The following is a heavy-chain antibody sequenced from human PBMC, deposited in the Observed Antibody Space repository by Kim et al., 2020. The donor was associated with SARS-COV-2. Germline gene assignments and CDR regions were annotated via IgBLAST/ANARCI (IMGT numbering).Heavy chain of an antibody. V-gene: IGHV5-10-1*01. Sequence: GESLKISCQASAYSFTNDYIAWVRQVPGKGLEWVARIHPTDSYINFGPSFQGHVTVSVDKAVNTVFLHWGSLRTSDTAIYYCARLPRPSNWFHWYFDHWG. D-gene: IGHD2-2*01. CDR3: ARLPRPSNWFHWYFDH. J-gene: IGHJ2*01. CDR2: IHPTDSYI. CDR1: AYSFTNDY.